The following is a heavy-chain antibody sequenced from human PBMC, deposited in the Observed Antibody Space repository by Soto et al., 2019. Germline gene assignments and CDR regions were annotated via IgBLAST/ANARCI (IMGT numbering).Heavy chain of an antibody. V-gene: IGHV4-39*01. CDR1: GGSISSSSYY. J-gene: IGHJ4*02. CDR2: IYYSGST. CDR3: ASSLWGYSYGRRLAYFDY. D-gene: IGHD5-18*01. Sequence: SETLSLTCTVSGGSISSSSYYWGWILQPPGKGLEWIGSIYYSGSTYYNPSLKSRVTISVDTSKNQFSLKLSSVTAADTAVYYCASSLWGYSYGRRLAYFDYWGQGTLVTVSS.